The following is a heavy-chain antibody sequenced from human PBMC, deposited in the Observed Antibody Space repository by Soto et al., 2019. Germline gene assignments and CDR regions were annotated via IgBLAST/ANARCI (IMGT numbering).Heavy chain of an antibody. CDR2: IIPIFGTA. CDR1: GGTFSSYA. V-gene: IGHV1-69*01. D-gene: IGHD2-15*01. J-gene: IGHJ4*02. Sequence: QVQLVQSGAEVKKPGSSVKVSCKASGGTFSSYAISWVRQAPGQGLEWMGGIIPIFGTANYAQKFQGRVTITADESTSTGYMELSSLRSEDTAVYYCARGGGRCSGGSCYSGVAYYFDYWGQGTLVTVSS. CDR3: ARGGGRCSGGSCYSGVAYYFDY.